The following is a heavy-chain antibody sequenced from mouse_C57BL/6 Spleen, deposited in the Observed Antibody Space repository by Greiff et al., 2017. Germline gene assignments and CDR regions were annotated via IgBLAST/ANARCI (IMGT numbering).Heavy chain of an antibody. CDR2: IDPETGGT. CDR1: GYTFTDYE. CDR3: TSRAVVAPFDY. J-gene: IGHJ2*01. Sequence: QVQLKQSGAELVRPGASVTLSCKASGYTFTDYEMHWVKQTPVHGLEWIGAIDPETGGTAYNQKFKGKAILTADKSSSTAYMELRSLTSEDSAVYYCTSRAVVAPFDYWGQGTTLTVSS. D-gene: IGHD1-1*01. V-gene: IGHV1-15*01.